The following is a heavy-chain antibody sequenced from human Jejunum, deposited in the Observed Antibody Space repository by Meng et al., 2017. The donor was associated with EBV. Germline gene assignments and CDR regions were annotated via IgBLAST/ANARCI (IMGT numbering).Heavy chain of an antibody. Sequence: QVQPVQAGAGVKKPWASVKVSCKVSGHTLTELSMHWVRQAPGKGLEWMGGFDFEDGETIYAQKFQGRVTMTEDTSTDTAYMELSSLRSEDTAVYYCARYFDGWNGDRFDPWGQGTLVTVSS. CDR1: GHTLTELS. J-gene: IGHJ5*02. CDR3: ARYFDGWNGDRFDP. D-gene: IGHD3-9*01. V-gene: IGHV1-24*01. CDR2: FDFEDGET.